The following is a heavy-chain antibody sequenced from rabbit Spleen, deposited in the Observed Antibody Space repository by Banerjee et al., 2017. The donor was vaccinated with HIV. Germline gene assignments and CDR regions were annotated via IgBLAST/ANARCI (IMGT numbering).Heavy chain of an antibody. CDR2: IDAGSSGFT. D-gene: IGHD1-1*01. Sequence: QSLEESGGDLVKPGASLTLTCTAFGVSFSSSSYMCWVRQAPGKGLEWIACIDAGSSGFTYFATWAKGRFTCSKTSSITVTLQMTRLTAADTATYFCARDTSSSFSSYGMDLWGPGTLVTVS. CDR1: GVSFSSSSY. CDR3: ARDTSSSFSSYGMDL. V-gene: IGHV1S40*01. J-gene: IGHJ6*01.